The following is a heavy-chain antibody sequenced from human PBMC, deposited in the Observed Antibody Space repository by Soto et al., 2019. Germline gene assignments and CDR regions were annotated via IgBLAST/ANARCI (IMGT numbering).Heavy chain of an antibody. J-gene: IGHJ4*02. CDR1: GFTFSAHN. CDR2: ISGTSSYV. D-gene: IGHD3-16*01. Sequence: EVQLVESGGGLVKPGGSLRLSCVASGFTFSAHNMNWVRRPPGKGLEWVSSISGTSSYVYYTDSVKGRFTISRDNAKNSLYMQMDSLRAEDTAVYYCATNPNDYLWGTYLPHFDHRGQGILVTVSS. CDR3: ATNPNDYLWGTYLPHFDH. V-gene: IGHV3-21*01.